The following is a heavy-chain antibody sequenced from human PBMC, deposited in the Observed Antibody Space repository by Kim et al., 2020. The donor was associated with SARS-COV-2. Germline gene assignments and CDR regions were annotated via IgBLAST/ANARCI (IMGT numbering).Heavy chain of an antibody. V-gene: IGHV4-4*07. J-gene: IGHJ2*01. Sequence: SETLSLTCTVSGGSISSYYWSWIRQPAGKGLEWIGRIYTSGSTSYNPSLKSRVTMSVDTSKSQFSLKLSSVTAADTAVYYCARAPTYGDYSGDLVWYFDLWGRGTLVTVSS. CDR2: IYTSGST. CDR3: ARAPTYGDYSGDLVWYFDL. CDR1: GGSISSYY. D-gene: IGHD4-17*01.